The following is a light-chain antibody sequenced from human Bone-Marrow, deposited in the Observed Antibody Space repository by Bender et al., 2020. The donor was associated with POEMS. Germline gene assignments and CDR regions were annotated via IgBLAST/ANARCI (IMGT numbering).Light chain of an antibody. CDR2: QDT. J-gene: IGLJ2*01. V-gene: IGLV3-1*01. Sequence: SYELTQPPSVSVSPGKTATITCSGEKLGEEYACWYQQKPGQSPVVVIYQDTKRPSGVPDRFSGSKSGNTASLTVSGLQSEDEAVYYCSSYADSNNLVFGGGTQLTVL. CDR3: SSYADSNNLV. CDR1: KLGEEY.